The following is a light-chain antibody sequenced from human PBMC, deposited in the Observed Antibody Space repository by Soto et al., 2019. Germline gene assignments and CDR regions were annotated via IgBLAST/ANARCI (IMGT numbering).Light chain of an antibody. Sequence: QSALTQPASVSGSPGQSITISCTGTNSDVGAYNYGSWYQQHPGKAPKLMIYEVSNRPSGVSNRFSGSKSDNTASLTISGLQAEDEADYYCSSYTSNSILVVFGGGTKLTVL. CDR1: NSDVGAYNY. J-gene: IGLJ2*01. V-gene: IGLV2-14*01. CDR3: SSYTSNSILVV. CDR2: EVS.